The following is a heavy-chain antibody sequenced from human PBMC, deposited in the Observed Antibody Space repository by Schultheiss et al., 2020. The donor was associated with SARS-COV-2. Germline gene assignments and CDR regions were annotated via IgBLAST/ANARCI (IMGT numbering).Heavy chain of an antibody. CDR2: IYYSGNT. CDR1: GGSISSYY. V-gene: IGHV4-59*12. Sequence: SETLSLTCTVSGGSISSYYWSWIRQPPGKGLEWIGYIYYSGNTNYNPSLKSRVTISVDSSRNQFSMKLSSVTAADTAVYYCARDYSSGWYNREYYFDYWGQGTLVTVSS. J-gene: IGHJ4*02. CDR3: ARDYSSGWYNREYYFDY. D-gene: IGHD6-19*01.